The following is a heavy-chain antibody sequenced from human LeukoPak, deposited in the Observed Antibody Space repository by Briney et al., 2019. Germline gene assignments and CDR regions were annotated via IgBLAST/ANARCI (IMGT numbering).Heavy chain of an antibody. CDR3: AREAKRTGGLPGDMDV. CDR2: IIPLLGIA. V-gene: IGHV1-69*04. D-gene: IGHD2-21*01. J-gene: IGHJ6*02. CDR1: GGTFISYV. Sequence: ASVTVSCKSSGGTFISYVSSGVGQAPGQGGEWMGRIIPLLGIANYPQKLQRRVPLTPHKPTSTAYMELSTQRSQDTAVYYCAREAKRTGGLPGDMDVWGQGTTVPVSS.